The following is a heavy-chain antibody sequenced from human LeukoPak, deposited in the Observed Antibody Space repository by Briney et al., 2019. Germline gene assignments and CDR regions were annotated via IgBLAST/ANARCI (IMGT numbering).Heavy chain of an antibody. D-gene: IGHD6-13*01. Sequence: ASVKVSCKASGYTFTSYGISWVRQAPGQGLEWMGWISAYNGNTNYAQKFQGRVTMTEDTSTDTAYMELSSLRSEDTAVYYCATDRIAAAGTDYWGQGTLVTVSS. J-gene: IGHJ4*02. CDR3: ATDRIAAAGTDY. CDR2: ISAYNGNT. V-gene: IGHV1-18*01. CDR1: GYTFTSYG.